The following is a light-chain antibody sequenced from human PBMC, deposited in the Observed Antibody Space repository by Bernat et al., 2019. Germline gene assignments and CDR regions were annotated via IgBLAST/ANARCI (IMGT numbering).Light chain of an antibody. J-gene: IGKJ5*01. CDR2: GAS. CDR1: QVIGTY. Sequence: DIQLTQSPSFLSASVGDRVTITCRASQVIGTYLAWYHQKPGKAPQLLIYGASTLQSGVPSRFSGSGSGTEFTLTISSLQPEDSATYYCQQLDKFPITFGQGTRLEIK. CDR3: QQLDKFPIT. V-gene: IGKV1-9*01.